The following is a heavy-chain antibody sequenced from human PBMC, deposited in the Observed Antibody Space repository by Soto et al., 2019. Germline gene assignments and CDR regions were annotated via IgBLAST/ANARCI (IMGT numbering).Heavy chain of an antibody. CDR2: ISYDGSNK. CDR1: GFTFSSYG. D-gene: IGHD6-13*01. CDR3: AKDPEAAGRLRPDYFDY. V-gene: IGHV3-30*18. Sequence: PGGSLGLSCAASGFTFSSYGMHWVRQAPGKGLEWVAVISYDGSNKYYADSVKGRFTISRDNSKNTLYLQMNSLRAEDTAVYYCAKDPEAAGRLRPDYFDYWGQGTLVTVSS. J-gene: IGHJ4*02.